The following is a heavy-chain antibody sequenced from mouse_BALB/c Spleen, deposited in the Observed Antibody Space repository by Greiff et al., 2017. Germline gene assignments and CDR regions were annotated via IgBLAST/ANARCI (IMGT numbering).Heavy chain of an antibody. V-gene: IGHV2-5-1*01. CDR1: GFSLTRYG. Sequence: VQLQQSGPSLVQPSQSLSITCTVSGFSLTRYGVHWVRQSPGKGLEWLGVIWRGGSTDYNAAFMSRLSITTDNSKSQVFFKMNSLQADDTAIYYCAKVDYGYAFAYWGQGTLVTVSA. J-gene: IGHJ3*01. CDR2: IWRGGST. CDR3: AKVDYGYAFAY. D-gene: IGHD1-2*01.